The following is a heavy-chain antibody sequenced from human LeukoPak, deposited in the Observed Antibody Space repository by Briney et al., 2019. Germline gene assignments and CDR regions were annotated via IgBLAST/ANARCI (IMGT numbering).Heavy chain of an antibody. CDR2: IYHSGST. D-gene: IGHD3-3*01. CDR3: ARVEWSNSVDAFDI. V-gene: IGHV4-38-2*02. CDR1: GYSISSGYY. J-gene: IGHJ3*02. Sequence: PSETLSLTCTVSGYSISSGYYWGWIRQPPGKGLEWIGSIYHSGSTYYNPSLKSRVTISVDTSKNQFSLKLSSVTAADTAVYYCARVEWSNSVDAFDIWGQGTMVTVSS.